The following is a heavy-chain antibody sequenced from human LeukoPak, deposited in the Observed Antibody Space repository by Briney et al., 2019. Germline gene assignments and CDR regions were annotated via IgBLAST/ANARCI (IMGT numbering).Heavy chain of an antibody. CDR3: VKGRISEDGLDF. CDR1: GFTFSAYA. J-gene: IGHJ4*02. CDR2: ISGSGGST. D-gene: IGHD6-13*01. Sequence: PGGSLRLSCTASGFTFSAYAMMWVRQAPGKGLEWVSAISGSGGSTYYADSVKGRFTISRDNSKNMLYLQMNSLRAEDTAVYYCVKGRISEDGLDFWGQGTLVTVSS. V-gene: IGHV3-23*01.